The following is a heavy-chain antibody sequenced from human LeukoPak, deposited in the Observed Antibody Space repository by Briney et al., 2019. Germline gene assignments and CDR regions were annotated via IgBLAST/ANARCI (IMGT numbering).Heavy chain of an antibody. CDR1: GYTFTGYY. J-gene: IGHJ6*03. V-gene: IGHV1-2*02. D-gene: IGHD2-2*01. CDR3: ARERRRAIGPAAIVHYYYYMDV. CDR2: INPNSGGT. Sequence: ASVKVSCKASGYTFTGYYMHGVRQAPGQGLEWMGWINPNSGGTNYAQKFQGRVTMTRDTSISTAYMELSRLRSDDTAVYYCARERRRAIGPAAIVHYYYYMDVWGKGTTVTVSS.